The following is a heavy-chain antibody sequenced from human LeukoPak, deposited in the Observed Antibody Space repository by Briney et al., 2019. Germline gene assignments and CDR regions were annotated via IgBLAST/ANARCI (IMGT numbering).Heavy chain of an antibody. V-gene: IGHV4-30-4*01. Sequence: PSQTLSLTCTVSGGSISSGDYYWNWIRQPPGKGLEWIGYIYYSGSTYYNPSLKSRVTISVDTSKNQFSLKLSSVTAADTAVYYCARDGRRGATTTRFDYWGQGTLVTVSS. CDR2: IYYSGST. CDR1: GGSISSGDYY. CDR3: ARDGRRGATTTRFDY. J-gene: IGHJ4*02. D-gene: IGHD1-26*01.